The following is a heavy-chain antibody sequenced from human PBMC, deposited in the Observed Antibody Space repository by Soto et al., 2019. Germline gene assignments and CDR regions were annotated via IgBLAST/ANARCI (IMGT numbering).Heavy chain of an antibody. CDR3: ARDYDVKTALDYWHFDL. Sequence: PSETLSLTCTVSGGSIRNCCWAWIRTSDGKGLEWIGRIYPSRGAHYNSSLTGRLSMSIDTPKNQFSLRLTSVTAADTATYYGARDYDVKTALDYWHFDLWGRGTLVTVSS. CDR2: IYPSRGA. V-gene: IGHV4-4*07. CDR1: GGSIRNCC. D-gene: IGHD3-16*01. J-gene: IGHJ2*01.